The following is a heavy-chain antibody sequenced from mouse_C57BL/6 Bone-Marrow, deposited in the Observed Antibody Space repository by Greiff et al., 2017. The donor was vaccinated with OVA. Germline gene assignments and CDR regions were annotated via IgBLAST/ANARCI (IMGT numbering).Heavy chain of an antibody. CDR1: GFTFSDYY. CDR3: AREELGRMFAY. Sequence: EVNLVESEGGLVQPGSSMKLSCTASGFTFSDYYMAWVRQVPEKGLEWVANINYDGSSTYYLDSLKSRFIISRDNAKNILYLQMSSLKSEDTATYYCAREELGRMFAYWGQGTLVTVSA. V-gene: IGHV5-16*01. D-gene: IGHD4-1*01. J-gene: IGHJ3*01. CDR2: INYDGSST.